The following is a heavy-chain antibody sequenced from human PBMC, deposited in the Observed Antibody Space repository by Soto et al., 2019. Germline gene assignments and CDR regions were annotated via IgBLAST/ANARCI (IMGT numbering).Heavy chain of an antibody. Sequence: EVQLLESGGTLVQPGGSLRLSCVASGFTFSNYAMTWVRQAPGKGLEWVSAISGSSGDTYYADSVKGRFTISRDNATNTLNLQMNRLRDEYTAEYYCAKDRRGWTDWYFDYWGQGTLVIVSS. CDR1: GFTFSNYA. CDR2: ISGSSGDT. J-gene: IGHJ4*02. CDR3: AKDRRGWTDWYFDY. D-gene: IGHD1-1*01. V-gene: IGHV3-23*01.